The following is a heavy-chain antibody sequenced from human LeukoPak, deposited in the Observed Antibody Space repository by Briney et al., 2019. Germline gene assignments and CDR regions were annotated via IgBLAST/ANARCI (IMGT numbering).Heavy chain of an antibody. CDR3: ARDGPGPRRFDY. D-gene: IGHD3-10*01. J-gene: IGHJ4*02. CDR2: LYSGGAT. V-gene: IGHV3-66*01. CDR1: GFTVRSNY. Sequence: RPGGSLRLSCAAAGFTVRSNYMSWVRQAPGKGLEWVSVLYSGGATFYADSVKGRFTISRDTSKNTLFLQMNSLRAEDTAVYYCARDGPGPRRFDYWGQGTLVTVSS.